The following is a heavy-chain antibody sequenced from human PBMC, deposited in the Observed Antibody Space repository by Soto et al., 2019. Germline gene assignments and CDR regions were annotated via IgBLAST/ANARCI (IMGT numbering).Heavy chain of an antibody. CDR1: GYTFTSYA. CDR3: AREAHCSGGSCYSNSDYFDH. D-gene: IGHD2-15*01. CDR2: INAGNGNT. J-gene: IGHJ4*02. V-gene: IGHV1-3*01. Sequence: ASVKVSCKASGYTFTSYAMHCVRQAPGQMLEWMGWINAGNGNTKYSQKFQGRVTITRDTSASTAYMELSSLRSEDTAVYYCAREAHCSGGSCYSNSDYFDHWGQGTLVTVSS.